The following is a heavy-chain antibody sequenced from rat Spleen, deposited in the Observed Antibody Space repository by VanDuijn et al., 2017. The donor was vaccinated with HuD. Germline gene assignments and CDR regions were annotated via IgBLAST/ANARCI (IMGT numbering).Heavy chain of an antibody. CDR2: ISSHSGTI. CDR1: GFTFSNYG. Sequence: EVQLVESGGGLVQPGRSLKLSCAASGFTFSNYGMAWVRQAPTKGLEWVAYISSHSGTIYYADTVKGRFTISRDNAKNTLYLQLSSLRSEDTALYYCARNYGGSPFDYWGQGVMVTVSS. J-gene: IGHJ2*01. V-gene: IGHV5S23*01. D-gene: IGHD1-11*01. CDR3: ARNYGGSPFDY.